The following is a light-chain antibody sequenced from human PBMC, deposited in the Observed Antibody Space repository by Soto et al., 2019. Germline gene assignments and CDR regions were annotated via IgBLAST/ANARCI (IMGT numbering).Light chain of an antibody. Sequence: EIVLTQSPATLSLSPGERATLSYRASQSVSSYSAWYQQKPGQAPRLLIYDASNRATGIPARFSGSGSGTDFTLTISSLEPEDFAVYYCQQRSNWAFGGGTKVEIK. V-gene: IGKV3-11*01. J-gene: IGKJ4*01. CDR1: QSVSSY. CDR3: QQRSNWA. CDR2: DAS.